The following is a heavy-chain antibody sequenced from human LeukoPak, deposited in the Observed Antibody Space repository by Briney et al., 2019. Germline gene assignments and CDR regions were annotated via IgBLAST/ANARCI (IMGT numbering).Heavy chain of an antibody. CDR3: ARGFKWELLPLGAFDI. J-gene: IGHJ3*02. D-gene: IGHD1-26*01. CDR2: ISWNSGTI. CDR1: GFTFDDYA. V-gene: IGHV3-9*01. Sequence: GGSLRLSCAASGFTFDDYAMHWVRQAPGKGLEWVSGISWNSGTIYYADSVKGRFTISRDNAKNSLYLQMNSLRAEDTAVYYCARGFKWELLPLGAFDIWGQGTMVTVSS.